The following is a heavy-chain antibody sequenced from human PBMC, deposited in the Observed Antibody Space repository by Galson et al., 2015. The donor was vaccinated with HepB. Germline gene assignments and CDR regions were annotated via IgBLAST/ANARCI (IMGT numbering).Heavy chain of an antibody. CDR1: GYTFTSPD. CDR3: ARGNPPKYCSGGSCYSAWFDP. D-gene: IGHD2-15*01. V-gene: IGHV1-8*01. CDR2: MNPNSGNT. J-gene: IGHJ5*02. Sequence: SVKVSCQASGYTFTSPDIIWARQATGQGLEWMGWMNPNSGNTGYAQKFQGRVTMTRNTSISTAYMELSSLRSEDTAVYYCARGNPPKYCSGGSCYSAWFDPWGQGTLVTVSS.